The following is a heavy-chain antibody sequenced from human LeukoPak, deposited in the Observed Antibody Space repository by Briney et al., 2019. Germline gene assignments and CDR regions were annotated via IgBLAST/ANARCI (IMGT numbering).Heavy chain of an antibody. CDR3: ARDGLDGRVGRWFDP. CDR1: GYTFTCYY. J-gene: IGHJ5*02. CDR2: INPNSGGT. Sequence: ASVKVSCKASGYTFTCYYMHWVRQAPGQGLEWMGWINPNSGGTNYARKFQGRVTMTRDTSIRTAYMELSRLRSDDTAVYYCARDGLDGRVGRWFDPWGQGTLVTVSS. D-gene: IGHD1-26*01. V-gene: IGHV1-2*02.